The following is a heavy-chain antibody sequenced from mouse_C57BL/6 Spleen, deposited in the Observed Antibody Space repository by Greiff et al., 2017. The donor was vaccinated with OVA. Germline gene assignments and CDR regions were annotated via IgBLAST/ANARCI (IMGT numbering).Heavy chain of an antibody. CDR2: IYPGDGDT. CDR3: AQEVYDYDGDYAMDY. J-gene: IGHJ4*01. CDR1: GYAFSSYW. D-gene: IGHD2-4*01. Sequence: QVQLQQSGAELVKPGASVKISCKASGYAFSSYWMNWVKQRPGKGLEWIGQIYPGDGDTNYNGKFKGKATLTADKSSSTAYMQLSSLTSEDSAVYFCAQEVYDYDGDYAMDYWGQGTSVTVSS. V-gene: IGHV1-80*01.